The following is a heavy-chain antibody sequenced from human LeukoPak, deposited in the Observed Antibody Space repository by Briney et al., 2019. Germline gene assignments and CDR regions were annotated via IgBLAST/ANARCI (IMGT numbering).Heavy chain of an antibody. V-gene: IGHV1-3*01. CDR1: GYTFTNYA. Sequence: ASVKVSCKASGYTFTNYAMHWVRQAPGQRLEWMGWINAGNGNTKYSQKFQGRVTISRDTSASTAYMELSSLRSEDTAVYYCARDVGHYACDYWGQGTLVTVSS. CDR3: ARDVGHYACDY. CDR2: INAGNGNT. J-gene: IGHJ4*02. D-gene: IGHD4-17*01.